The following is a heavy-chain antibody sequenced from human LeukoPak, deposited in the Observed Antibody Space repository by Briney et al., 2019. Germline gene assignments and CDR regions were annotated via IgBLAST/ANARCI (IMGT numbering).Heavy chain of an antibody. CDR1: GGSISSYY. CDR3: ARALPTYGDFIDY. V-gene: IGHV4-59*01. CDR2: IYYSGST. Sequence: PSETLSLTCTVSGGSISSYYWSWIRQPPGKGLEWIGYIYYSGSTNYNPSLKSRVTISVDTSKNQFSLKLSFVTAADTAVYYCARALPTYGDFIDYWGQGTLVTVSS. D-gene: IGHD4-17*01. J-gene: IGHJ4*02.